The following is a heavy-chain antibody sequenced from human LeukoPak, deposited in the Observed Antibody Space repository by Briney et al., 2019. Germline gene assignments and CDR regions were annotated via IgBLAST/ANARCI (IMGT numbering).Heavy chain of an antibody. D-gene: IGHD3-10*01. Sequence: GGSLRLSCAASEFTFSSYWMSWVRQSPAKGLEWVANINQDGTEKKYVDSVKGRFTVSRDNAKKSLFLQMNNLRVEDTAVYYCATGLWTYGHCGQGTLVTVSS. J-gene: IGHJ4*02. CDR1: EFTFSSYW. V-gene: IGHV3-7*03. CDR3: ATGLWTYGH. CDR2: INQDGTEK.